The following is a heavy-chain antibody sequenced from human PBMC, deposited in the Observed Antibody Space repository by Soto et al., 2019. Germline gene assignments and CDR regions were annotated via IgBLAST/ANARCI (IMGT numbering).Heavy chain of an antibody. CDR2: IYHTGST. Sequence: SETLSLTCSVSGGSISTVGHYWTWIRQPPGKGLEWIGSIYHTGSTYYSKSLRSRLTMSVDTSKSQFSLRLSSVTAADTAVYYCARATGTLRSRNCDYWGQGSLVTVSS. V-gene: IGHV4-31*03. CDR1: GGSISTVGHY. D-gene: IGHD1-1*01. CDR3: ARATGTLRSRNCDY. J-gene: IGHJ4*02.